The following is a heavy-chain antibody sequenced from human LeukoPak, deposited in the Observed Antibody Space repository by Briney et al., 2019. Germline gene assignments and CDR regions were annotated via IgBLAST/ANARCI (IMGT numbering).Heavy chain of an antibody. CDR3: AKGGYSSSWGNYCYYMDV. V-gene: IGHV4-59*01. CDR2: IYYSGST. Sequence: SETLSLTCTVSGGSISSYYWSWIRQPPGKGLEWIGYIYYSGSTNNNPSLKSRVTISLDTSKNQFSLKLRSVTAADTAVYFCAKGGYSSSWGNYCYYMDVWGKGTTVTVSS. D-gene: IGHD6-13*01. CDR1: GGSISSYY. J-gene: IGHJ6*03.